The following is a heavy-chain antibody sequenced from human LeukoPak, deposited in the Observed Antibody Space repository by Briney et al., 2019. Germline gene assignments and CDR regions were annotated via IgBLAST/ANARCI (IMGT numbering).Heavy chain of an antibody. CDR1: GGSFSGYY. CDR2: INHSGST. CDR3: ARVSATAAADHYYYYMDV. D-gene: IGHD5-12*01. J-gene: IGHJ6*03. V-gene: IGHV4-34*01. Sequence: SETLSLTCAVYGGSFSGYYWSWIRQPPGKGLEWIGEINHSGSTNYNPSLKSRVTISVDTSKNQFSLKLSSVTAADTAVYYCARVSATAAADHYYYYMDVWGKGTKVTVSS.